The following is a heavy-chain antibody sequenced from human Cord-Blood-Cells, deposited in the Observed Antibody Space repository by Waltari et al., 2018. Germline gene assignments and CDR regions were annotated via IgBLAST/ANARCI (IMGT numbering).Heavy chain of an antibody. V-gene: IGHV4-4*02. CDR2: IQHSGST. J-gene: IGHJ6*02. CDR1: GGSISSSNW. CDR3: ASHGSGDYYYYYGMDV. D-gene: IGHD4-17*01. Sequence: QVQLQESGPGLVKPSGTLSLTCAVSGGSISSSNWWSWVRQPPGKGLEWIGEIQHSGSTTYNPSLKSRVTISVDKTKNQFSLKLSSVTAADTAVYYCASHGSGDYYYYYGMDVWGQGTTVTVSS.